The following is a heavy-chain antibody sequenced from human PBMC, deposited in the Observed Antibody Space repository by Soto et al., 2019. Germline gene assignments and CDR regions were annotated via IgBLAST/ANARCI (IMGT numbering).Heavy chain of an antibody. CDR1: GGSISSSSYF. J-gene: IGHJ5*02. V-gene: IGHV4-39*01. CDR3: ARHPSDFWFDP. Sequence: SETLSLSCSVSGGSISSSSYFWGWIRQPPGKGLEWIGSIYYSGSTYYNPSLKSRVTVSVDTSKNQFSLKLSSVTAADTAVYYCARHPSDFWFDPWGQGTLVTVSS. D-gene: IGHD2-21*02. CDR2: IYYSGST.